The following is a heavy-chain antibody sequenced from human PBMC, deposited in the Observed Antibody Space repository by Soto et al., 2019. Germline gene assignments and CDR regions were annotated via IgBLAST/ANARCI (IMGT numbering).Heavy chain of an antibody. CDR2: IHQSGNA. Sequence: TETLRRTCAVFWYSVSGGYCLVWSREFPGRGLEWIASIHQSGNAYYNPSLKSRVTISVDTSKNDFSLKLTSVTAADTAVYYCAREYGSYLIDWGQGKLVTVS. V-gene: IGHV4-38-2*02. CDR3: AREYGSYLID. CDR1: WYSVSGGYC. D-gene: IGHD3-10*01. J-gene: IGHJ4*02.